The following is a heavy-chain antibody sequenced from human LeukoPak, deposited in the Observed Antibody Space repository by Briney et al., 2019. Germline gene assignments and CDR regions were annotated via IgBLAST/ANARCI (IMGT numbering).Heavy chain of an antibody. D-gene: IGHD6-13*01. CDR1: GYTFTSYG. J-gene: IGHJ4*02. V-gene: IGHV1-18*01. CDR2: ISAYNGNT. CDR3: ARSPGDSSSWYWDPNFDY. Sequence: ASVKVSCKASGYTFTSYGISWVRQAPGQGLEWMGWISAYNGNTNYAQKLQGRVTMTTDTSTSTAYMELRSLRSDDTAVYYCARSPGDSSSWYWDPNFDYWGQGILVTVSS.